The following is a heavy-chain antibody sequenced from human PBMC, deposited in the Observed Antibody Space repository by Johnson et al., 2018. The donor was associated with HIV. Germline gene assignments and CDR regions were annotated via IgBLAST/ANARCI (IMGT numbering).Heavy chain of an antibody. CDR1: GFTFSSYV. Sequence: QVQLVESGGGLVKPGGSLRLSCAASGFTFSSYVIHWVRQPPGKGLAWVAVISSDGSDRYYVNSVKGRFTISRDDPKNSLYLQMNSLRAEDTAVYYCARGSGLADAFDIWGQGTMVTVSS. J-gene: IGHJ3*02. CDR3: ARGSGLADAFDI. CDR2: ISSDGSDR. V-gene: IGHV3-30*03. D-gene: IGHD5/OR15-5a*01.